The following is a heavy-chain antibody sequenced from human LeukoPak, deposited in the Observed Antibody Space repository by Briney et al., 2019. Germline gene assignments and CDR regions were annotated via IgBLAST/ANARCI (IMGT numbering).Heavy chain of an antibody. Sequence: SETLSLTRTVSGGSISSGSYYWSWIRQPAGKGLEWIGRIYTSGSTNYNPSLKSRVTISVDTSKNQFSPKLSSVTAADTAVYYCARARKNYYMDVWGKGTTVTVSS. CDR2: IYTSGST. V-gene: IGHV4-61*02. CDR3: ARARKNYYMDV. CDR1: GGSISSGSYY. J-gene: IGHJ6*03.